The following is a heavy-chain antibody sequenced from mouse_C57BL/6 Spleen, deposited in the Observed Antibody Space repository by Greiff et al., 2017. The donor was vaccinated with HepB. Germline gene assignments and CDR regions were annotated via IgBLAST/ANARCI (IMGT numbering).Heavy chain of an antibody. Sequence: VQLQQPGAELVRPGPSVKLSCKASGYTFTSYWMHWVKQRPGQGLEWIGVIDPSDSYTNYNQKFKGKATLTVDTSSSTAYMQLSSLTSEDSAVYYCASRSSGFDYWGQGTTLTVSS. CDR1: GYTFTSYW. CDR3: ASRSSGFDY. J-gene: IGHJ2*01. CDR2: IDPSDSYT. V-gene: IGHV1-59*01. D-gene: IGHD3-2*02.